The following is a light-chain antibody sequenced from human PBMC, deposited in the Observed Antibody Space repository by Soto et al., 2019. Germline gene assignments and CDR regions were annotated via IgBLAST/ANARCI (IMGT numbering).Light chain of an antibody. V-gene: IGKV1-5*01. CDR1: QSINTW. CDR3: QQYNTYSRT. Sequence: DIQMTQSPSTLSGSVGDRVTITCRASQSINTWLAWYQQKPGKAPNLLIYEASSLESGVPSRFSGSGSGTEFTLTISILQPGDFATYYCQQYNTYSRTFGQGTKVDIK. CDR2: EAS. J-gene: IGKJ1*01.